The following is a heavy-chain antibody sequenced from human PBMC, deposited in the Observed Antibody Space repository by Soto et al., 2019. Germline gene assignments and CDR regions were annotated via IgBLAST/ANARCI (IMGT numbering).Heavy chain of an antibody. CDR3: AKGSRVSSPYYYYGMDV. Sequence: VGTLRLSCAASGFTFSSYAMSWVRQAPGKGLEWVSAISGSGGSTYYADSVKGRFAISRDNTKNTLYLQMNSLRAEDTAVYYCAKGSRVSSPYYYYGMDVWGQGTTVTVSS. V-gene: IGHV3-23*01. CDR1: GFTFSSYA. J-gene: IGHJ6*02. D-gene: IGHD6-6*01. CDR2: ISGSGGST.